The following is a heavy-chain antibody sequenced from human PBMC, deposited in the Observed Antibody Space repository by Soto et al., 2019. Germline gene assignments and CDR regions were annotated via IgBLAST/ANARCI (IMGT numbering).Heavy chain of an antibody. CDR3: ASSLQTPFDY. CDR2: INSDGSST. Sequence: GGSLRLSCAASGFTFSSYWMHWVRQAPGKGLVWVSRINSDGSSTSYADSVKGRLTISRDNVKNTLYVQMNSLRAEDTAVYYCASSLQTPFDYWGQGTLVTVSS. V-gene: IGHV3-74*01. J-gene: IGHJ4*02. CDR1: GFTFSSYW.